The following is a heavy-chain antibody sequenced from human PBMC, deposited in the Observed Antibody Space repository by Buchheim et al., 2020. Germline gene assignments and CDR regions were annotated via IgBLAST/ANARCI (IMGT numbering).Heavy chain of an antibody. CDR3: ARDPPSEWAF. V-gene: IGHV3-7*01. D-gene: IGHD2-8*01. J-gene: IGHJ4*02. CDR2: IKSDGSDK. Sequence: EVQVLESGGGLVQPGGSLRLSCAASGFTFSNYWMSWVRQAPGRSLEWVANIKSDGSDKYYADSVKGRFTISRDQAKNSFALQMNSLRVEDTAVYYCARDPPSEWAFWGQGT. CDR1: GFTFSNYW.